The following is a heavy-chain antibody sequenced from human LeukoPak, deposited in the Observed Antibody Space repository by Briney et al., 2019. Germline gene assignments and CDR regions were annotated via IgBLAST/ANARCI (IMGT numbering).Heavy chain of an antibody. V-gene: IGHV3-21*01. CDR1: GFTFSTYY. Sequence: GGSLRLSCAASGFTFSTYYMNWVRQAPGKGLEWVSSISTSSRYIYYGDSVKGRFTISRDNAKNSLYLQMNSLRAEDTAVYYCARVHIAALTSWYFDYWGQGTLVTVSS. CDR3: ARVHIAALTSWYFDY. J-gene: IGHJ4*02. CDR2: ISTSSRYI. D-gene: IGHD6-6*01.